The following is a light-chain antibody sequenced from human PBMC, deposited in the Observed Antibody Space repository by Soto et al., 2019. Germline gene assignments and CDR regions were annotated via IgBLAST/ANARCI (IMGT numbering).Light chain of an antibody. J-gene: IGKJ4*01. Sequence: EIVMTQSPATLSVSPGKRATLSCRASQSLSGCLAWYHQRPGQAPRLLIYAASTRATGVPDRFSGSGSEADYTLTISSLQSEDFGIYYCQEYINWPRLTFGGGTKVDIK. CDR1: QSLSGC. CDR3: QEYINWPRLT. CDR2: AAS. V-gene: IGKV3-15*01.